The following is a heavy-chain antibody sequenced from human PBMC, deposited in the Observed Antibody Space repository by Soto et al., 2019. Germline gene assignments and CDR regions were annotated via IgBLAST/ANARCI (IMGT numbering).Heavy chain of an antibody. CDR3: AKDWCSSFSCPFEGYFGF. V-gene: IGHV1-69*01. J-gene: IGHJ4*02. Sequence: QVQLVQSGAEVKKPGSSVKVSCKASGGSFSNYLISWVRQAPGQGLEWMGGIIPVFGNAQYAQKFQGRVSITADESTTTAYMELSGLASEDTALYYCAKDWCSSFSCPFEGYFGFWGQGTLVTVSS. CDR2: IIPVFGNA. CDR1: GGSFSNYL. D-gene: IGHD2-2*01.